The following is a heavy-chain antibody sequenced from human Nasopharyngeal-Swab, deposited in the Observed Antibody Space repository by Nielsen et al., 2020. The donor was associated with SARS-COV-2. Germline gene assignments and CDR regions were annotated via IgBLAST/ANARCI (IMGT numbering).Heavy chain of an antibody. CDR2: ISGSGDISGSGGST. Sequence: WIRQPPGKGLEWVAAISGSGDISGSGGSTYYADSVKGRFTISRDNSKNTLSPQMNSLRAEDTAVYYCAKDLRGPYFFWGQGTLVPSPQ. D-gene: IGHD2/OR15-2a*01. CDR3: AKDLRGPYFF. J-gene: IGHJ4*02. V-gene: IGHV3-23*01.